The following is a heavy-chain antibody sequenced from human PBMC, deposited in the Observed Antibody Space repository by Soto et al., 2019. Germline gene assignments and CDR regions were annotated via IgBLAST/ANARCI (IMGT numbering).Heavy chain of an antibody. J-gene: IGHJ4*02. Sequence: GGSLRLSCAASGFRFSDHYMGWIRQAPGKGLEYISYIIGDSSYSNYADSVRDRFTISRDNAKNTLYLQMDSLRAEDTAVYYCARDLRPKRQWRVRLAFDTWGPGTLVTVSS. CDR3: ARDLRPKRQWRVRLAFDT. CDR2: IIGDSSYS. D-gene: IGHD6-19*01. CDR1: GFRFSDHY. V-gene: IGHV3-11*06.